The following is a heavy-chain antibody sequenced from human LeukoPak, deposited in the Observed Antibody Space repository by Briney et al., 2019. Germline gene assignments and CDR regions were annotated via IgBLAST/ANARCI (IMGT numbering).Heavy chain of an antibody. Sequence: GASVKVSCKASGYTFTDYFMNWVRQAPGQGLEWMGIINPSGGSTSYAQKFQGRVTMTKDTSTSTVYMELSSLRSEDTAVYYCARGGYRRYYYYMDVWGKGTTVTISS. CDR1: GYTFTDYF. V-gene: IGHV1-46*01. CDR2: INPSGGST. J-gene: IGHJ6*03. CDR3: ARGGYRRYYYYMDV. D-gene: IGHD1-14*01.